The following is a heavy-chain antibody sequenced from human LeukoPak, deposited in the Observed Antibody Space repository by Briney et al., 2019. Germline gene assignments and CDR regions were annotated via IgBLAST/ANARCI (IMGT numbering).Heavy chain of an antibody. V-gene: IGHV3-53*05. CDR1: VTVRSNY. J-gene: IGHJ3*01. CDR3: ATNVVVVAATGVLDV. CDR2: IFSGGST. D-gene: IGHD2-15*01. Sequence: GGSLRLSCAASVTVRSNYMSWVRQAPGKGLEWVSVIFSGGSTSYADSVKGRFTISRDNSKNTVYLQIDGLRTEDTGVYYCATNVVVVAATGVLDVWGQGTMVTVSS.